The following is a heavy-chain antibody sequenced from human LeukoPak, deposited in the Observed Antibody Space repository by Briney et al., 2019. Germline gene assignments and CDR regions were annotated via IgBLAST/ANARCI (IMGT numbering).Heavy chain of an antibody. D-gene: IGHD3-3*01. J-gene: IGHJ6*03. CDR1: GFTFSSYW. CDR2: IKQDGSEK. V-gene: IGHV3-7*01. CDR3: ARESLITIFGAPDYYYMDV. Sequence: AGGSLRLSCAASGFTFSSYWMSWVRQAPGKGLEWVVNIKQDGSEKYYVDSVKGRFTISRDNAKNSLYLQMNSLRAEDTAVYYCARESLITIFGAPDYYYMDVWGKGTTDTVSS.